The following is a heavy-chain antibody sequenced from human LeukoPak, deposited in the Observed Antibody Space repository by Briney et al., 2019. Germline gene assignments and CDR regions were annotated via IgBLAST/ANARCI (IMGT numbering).Heavy chain of an antibody. CDR1: GGSISSYY. CDR2: IYYSGST. J-gene: IGHJ6*03. D-gene: IGHD2-2*01. CDR3: ARGRYCSSTSCSQEFYYYYYMDV. Sequence: SETLSLTCTVSGGSISSYYWSWIRQPPGEGLEWIGYIYYSGSTNYNPSLKSRVTISVDTSKNQFSLKLSSVTAADTAVYYCARGRYCSSTSCSQEFYYYYYMDVWGKGTTVTVSS. V-gene: IGHV4-59*01.